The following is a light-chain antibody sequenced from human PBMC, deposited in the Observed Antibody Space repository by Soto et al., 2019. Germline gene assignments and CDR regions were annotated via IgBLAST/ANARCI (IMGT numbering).Light chain of an antibody. CDR3: CSYAGSSTFVV. Sequence: QSALTQPASVSGSPGQSITISCTGTSSDVGSYNLVSWYQQHPGKAPKLMIYEDTKRPSGVSNRFSGSKSGNTASLTISGLQAEDEADYYCCSYAGSSTFVVFGGGTKDTVL. CDR2: EDT. J-gene: IGLJ2*01. V-gene: IGLV2-23*02. CDR1: SSDVGSYNL.